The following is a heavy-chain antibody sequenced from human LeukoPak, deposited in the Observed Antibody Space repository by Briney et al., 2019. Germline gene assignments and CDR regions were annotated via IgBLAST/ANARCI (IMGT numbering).Heavy chain of an antibody. CDR2: IRQDGSEK. CDR1: GFTFSSYW. D-gene: IGHD3-16*01. J-gene: IGHJ6*02. CDR3: ARGGGLDV. V-gene: IGHV3-7*03. Sequence: GGSLRLSCAASGFTFSSYWMSWVRQAPGKGLEWVANIRQDGSEKYYVDSVKGRFTISRDNAKNSLYLQMSNLRAEDTAVYFCARGGGLDVWGQGATVTVSS.